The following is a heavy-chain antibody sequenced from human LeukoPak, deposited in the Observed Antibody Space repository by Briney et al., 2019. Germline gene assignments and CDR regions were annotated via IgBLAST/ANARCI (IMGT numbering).Heavy chain of an antibody. V-gene: IGHV1-46*01. CDR1: GYTFTDYY. CDR3: ARESGVTRITMVRGVISY. Sequence: ASVKVSCKASGYTFTDYYIHWVRQAPGQGLEWMGIINPSGGSTSYAQKFQGRVTMTRDTSTSTVYMELSSLRSEDTAVYYCARESGVTRITMVRGVISYWGQGTLVTVSS. D-gene: IGHD3-10*01. J-gene: IGHJ4*02. CDR2: INPSGGST.